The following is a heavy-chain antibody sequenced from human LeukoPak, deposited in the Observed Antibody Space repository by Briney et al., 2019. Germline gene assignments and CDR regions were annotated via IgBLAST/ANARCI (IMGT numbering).Heavy chain of an antibody. CDR2: FSYNGNT. V-gene: IGHV4-39*01. D-gene: IGHD2-15*01. J-gene: IGHJ4*02. CDR3: ARHRPLVVAATLGDFDN. Sequence: SETLSLTCTVSGGSTSSNNYYWGWIRQFPGKGLQWIGSFSYNGNTYYNLSLKSRGAISVDTSKNQFSLKMSSVTAADTAVYYCARHRPLVVAATLGDFDNWGQGTLVTVSS. CDR1: GGSTSSNNYY.